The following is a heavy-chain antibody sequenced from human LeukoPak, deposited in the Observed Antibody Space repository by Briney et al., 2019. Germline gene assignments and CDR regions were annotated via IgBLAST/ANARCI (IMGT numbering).Heavy chain of an antibody. CDR3: AKVTPPTDHDILTPFDY. CDR1: GFTFSSYA. Sequence: GGSLRLSCAASGFTFSSYAMSWVRQAPGEGLEWVSAISGSGGSTYYADSVKGRFTISRDNSKNTLYLQMNSLRAEDTAVYYCAKVTPPTDHDILTPFDYWGQGTLVTVSS. D-gene: IGHD3-9*01. CDR2: ISGSGGST. V-gene: IGHV3-23*01. J-gene: IGHJ4*02.